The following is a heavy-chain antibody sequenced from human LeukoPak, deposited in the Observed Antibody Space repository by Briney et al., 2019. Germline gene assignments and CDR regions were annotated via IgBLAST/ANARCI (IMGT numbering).Heavy chain of an antibody. Sequence: SETLSLTCAVYGGSFSGYYWSWIRQPPGKGLEWIGEINHSGSTNYNPSLKSRVTISVDTSKNQFSLKLSSVTAADTAVYYCARRPPRRYYDSKHPERYFDYWGQGTLVTVSS. CDR1: GGSFSGYY. V-gene: IGHV4-34*01. CDR3: ARRPPRRYYDSKHPERYFDY. CDR2: INHSGST. J-gene: IGHJ4*02. D-gene: IGHD3-22*01.